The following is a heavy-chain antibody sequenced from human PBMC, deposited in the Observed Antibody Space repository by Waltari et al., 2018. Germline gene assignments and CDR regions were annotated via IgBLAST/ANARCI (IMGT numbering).Heavy chain of an antibody. CDR2: IRHDGDAK. J-gene: IGHJ5*02. D-gene: IGHD3-16*01. CDR1: TFPFSRYW. V-gene: IGHV3-7*04. CDR3: ARGGSYINS. Sequence: DVQLVESGGGSVQPGGSLSPSCVASTFPFSRYWMSWVRQAPGKGLEWVANIRHDGDAKDYVDSVKGRFTISRDNAKNSLFLQMNSLKAEDTAVYYCARGGSYINSWGQGTRVTVSS.